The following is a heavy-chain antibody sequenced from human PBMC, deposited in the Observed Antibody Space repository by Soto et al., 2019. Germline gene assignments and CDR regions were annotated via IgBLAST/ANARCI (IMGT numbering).Heavy chain of an antibody. CDR2: IYPDDSDT. J-gene: IGHJ4*02. D-gene: IGHD6-6*01. CDR3: ARPAREYDNSPGYLDY. CDR1: GYIFSNCW. Sequence: GESLKISCQGSGYIFSNCWIGWVRQMPGKGLEWMGIIYPDDSDTRYSPAFNGQVTISVDKSSATAFLQWNSLKASDTAMYFCARPAREYDNSPGYLDYRGQGILVTVSS. V-gene: IGHV5-51*01.